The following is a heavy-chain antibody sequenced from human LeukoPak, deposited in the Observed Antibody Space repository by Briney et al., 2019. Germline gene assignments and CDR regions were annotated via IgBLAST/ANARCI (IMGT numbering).Heavy chain of an antibody. V-gene: IGHV3-74*01. J-gene: IGHJ6*02. Sequence: GGSLRLSCAASGFPFSSYWMHWVRQVPGKGLLWVSRINSDGSATIYADSVRGRFTISRDNAKNTLYLQMSGLRVEDTAVYHCASDSPYYGMDVWGQGTTVTVS. CDR3: ASDSPYYGMDV. CDR1: GFPFSSYW. CDR2: INSDGSAT.